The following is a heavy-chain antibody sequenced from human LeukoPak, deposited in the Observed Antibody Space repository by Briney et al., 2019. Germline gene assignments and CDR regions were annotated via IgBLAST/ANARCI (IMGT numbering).Heavy chain of an antibody. CDR3: AGRNIVVVPAGGNWFDP. D-gene: IGHD2-2*01. V-gene: IGHV4-59*01. CDR2: IYYSGST. Sequence: PSETLSLTCTVSGGSISSYYWSWIRQPPGKGLEWIGYIYYSGSTNNNPSLKSRVTISVDTSKNQFSLKLSSVTAADTAVYYCAGRNIVVVPAGGNWFDPWGQGTLVTVSS. CDR1: GGSISSYY. J-gene: IGHJ5*02.